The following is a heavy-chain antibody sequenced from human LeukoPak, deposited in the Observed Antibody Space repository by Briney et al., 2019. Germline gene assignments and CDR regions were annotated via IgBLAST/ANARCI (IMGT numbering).Heavy chain of an antibody. V-gene: IGHV4-39*07. Sequence: SETLSLTCTVSGGSISSRSYYWGWIRQPPGKGLEWIGSIYYSGSTNYNPSLKSRVTISVDTSKNQFSLKLSSVTAADTAVYYCARGGVSSGYRDAFDIWGQGTMVTVSS. D-gene: IGHD3-22*01. CDR1: GGSISSRSYY. CDR3: ARGGVSSGYRDAFDI. CDR2: IYYSGST. J-gene: IGHJ3*02.